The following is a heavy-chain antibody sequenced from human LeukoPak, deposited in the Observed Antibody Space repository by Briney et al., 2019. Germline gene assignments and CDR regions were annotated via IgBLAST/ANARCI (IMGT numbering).Heavy chain of an antibody. V-gene: IGHV4-61*01. CDR3: ARLFHPALSGNYPFDY. CDR1: GGSVSSGSYY. Sequence: SETLSLTCTVSGGSVSSGSYYWSWVRQPPGKGLEWIAYIYYSGSTSLNPSLQSRVTISVDTSKNQFSLKLKSLTAADTAMYYCARLFHPALSGNYPFDYWGQGTLVTVSS. CDR2: IYYSGST. J-gene: IGHJ4*02. D-gene: IGHD1-26*01.